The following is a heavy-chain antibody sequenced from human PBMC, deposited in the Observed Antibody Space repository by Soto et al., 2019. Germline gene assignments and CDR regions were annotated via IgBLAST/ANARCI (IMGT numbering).Heavy chain of an antibody. CDR2: IYPGDSDT. CDR3: ARAVVVVAASFDY. V-gene: IGHV5-51*01. CDR1: GYSFTSYW. Sequence: GESLKISCKGSGYSFTSYWIGWVRQMPGKDLEWMGIIYPGDSDTRYSPSFQGQVTISADKSISTAYLQWSSLKASDTAMYYCARAVVVVAASFDYWGQGTLVTVSS. D-gene: IGHD2-15*01. J-gene: IGHJ4*02.